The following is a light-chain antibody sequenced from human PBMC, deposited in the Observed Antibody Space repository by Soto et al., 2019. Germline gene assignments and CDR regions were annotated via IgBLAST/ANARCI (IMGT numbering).Light chain of an antibody. V-gene: IGKV1-39*01. CDR2: AAS. CDR1: QSISTY. Sequence: DIQMTQSPSSLSASAGDRVTITCRTSQSISTYLNWYQQKPGKAPKLLIYAASRLQSGVPSRFSGSGSGTDFTLTISSLQPEDFATYYCQQSYTTPWTFGQGTKVEI. J-gene: IGKJ1*01. CDR3: QQSYTTPWT.